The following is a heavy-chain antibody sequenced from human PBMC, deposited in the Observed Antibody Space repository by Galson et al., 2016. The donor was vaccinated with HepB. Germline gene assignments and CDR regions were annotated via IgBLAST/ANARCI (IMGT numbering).Heavy chain of an antibody. CDR2: IKHDGSDT. D-gene: IGHD6-25*01. Sequence: SLRLSCAASGFTFSGYWMTWVRQAPGKGLEWVANIKHDGSDTYYVDSGKGRFTISRDNAKNLVYLQMNSLRAEDTAMCYCARAPAATESDDWGQGTLVTVSP. V-gene: IGHV3-7*04. J-gene: IGHJ4*02. CDR3: ARAPAATESDD. CDR1: GFTFSGYW.